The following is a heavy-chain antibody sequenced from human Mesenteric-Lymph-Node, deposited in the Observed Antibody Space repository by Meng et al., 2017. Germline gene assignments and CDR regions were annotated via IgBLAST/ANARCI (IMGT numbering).Heavy chain of an antibody. CDR2: ISAYNGNT. V-gene: IGHV1-18*01. CDR1: GYTFTTYG. Sequence: QVQLVQSGADVKKPGASGKGSCKSSGYTFTTYGITWVRQAPGQGLEWMGWISAYNGNTNYAQNLQGRVTMTTDTSTRTAFMELRSLTSDDTAVYYCARDRVLDYYDPSRKGYFQHWGQGTLVTVSS. D-gene: IGHD3-22*01. J-gene: IGHJ1*01. CDR3: ARDRVLDYYDPSRKGYFQH.